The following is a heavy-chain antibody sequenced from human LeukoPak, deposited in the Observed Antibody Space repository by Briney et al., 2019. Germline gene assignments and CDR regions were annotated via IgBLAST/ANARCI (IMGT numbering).Heavy chain of an antibody. CDR3: ARDFVVGAP. CDR2: ISCDGSNK. CDR1: GFTFSSYA. J-gene: IGHJ5*02. V-gene: IGHV3-30*01. D-gene: IGHD1-26*01. Sequence: GRSLRLSCAASGFTFSSYAMHWVRQAPGKGLEWVAVISCDGSNKYYADSVKGRFTISRDNSKNTLYLQMNSLRAEDTAVYYCARDFVVGAPWGQGTLVTVSS.